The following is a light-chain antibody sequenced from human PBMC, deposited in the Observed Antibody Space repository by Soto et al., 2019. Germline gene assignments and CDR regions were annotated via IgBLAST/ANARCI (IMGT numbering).Light chain of an antibody. J-gene: IGKJ4*01. CDR3: QQRSNWPPLT. CDR1: QSVSSY. CDR2: DAS. V-gene: IGKV3-11*01. Sequence: EIVLTQSPATLSLSPGERATLSCRASQSVSSYLAWSQQKPGQAPRLLIYDASNRATGIPARFSGGGSGTDFTLTISSLEPEDFAVYYCQQRSNWPPLTCGGGTKVEIK.